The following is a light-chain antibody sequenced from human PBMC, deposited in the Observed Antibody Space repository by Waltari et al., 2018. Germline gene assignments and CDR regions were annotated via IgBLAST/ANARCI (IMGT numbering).Light chain of an antibody. Sequence: DIQMTQSPSSLSASVGDRVTITCRASQGISNSLAWYQQKSGKAPNLLLYAASRLESGVPSRFSGSGSGTDYTLTISSLQPEDCATYDCQQDYSTRTFGQGTKVEIK. CDR3: QQDYSTRT. CDR1: QGISNS. V-gene: IGKV1-NL1*01. CDR2: AAS. J-gene: IGKJ1*01.